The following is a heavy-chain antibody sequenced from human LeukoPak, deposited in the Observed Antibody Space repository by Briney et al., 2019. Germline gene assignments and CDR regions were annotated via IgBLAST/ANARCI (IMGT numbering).Heavy chain of an antibody. D-gene: IGHD1-26*01. V-gene: IGHV1-2*06. CDR3: ARGLMEHITLGARFDY. CDR2: INPNSGGT. J-gene: IGHJ4*02. CDR1: GHTFTGDY. Sequence: ASVKASCKASGHTFTGDYMHWVRQAPGQGLEWMGRINPNSGGTNYAQKFQGRVTMTRDTSISTAYMELSRLRSDDTTVYYCARGLMEHITLGARFDYWGQGTLVTVSS.